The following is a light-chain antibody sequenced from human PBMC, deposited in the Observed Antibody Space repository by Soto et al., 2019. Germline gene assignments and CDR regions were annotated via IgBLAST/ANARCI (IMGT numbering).Light chain of an antibody. CDR3: QHYNDFSWT. CDR1: QSISIL. J-gene: IGKJ1*01. V-gene: IGKV1-5*03. CDR2: ATS. Sequence: DMQLTQSPSTLSASVGDRVTITCRASQSISILLAWYQQKPGKAPNLLIYATSTLETGVSSRFSGSGSGTEFTLTISSLQPDDSATYYCQHYNDFSWTFGQGTKVEIK.